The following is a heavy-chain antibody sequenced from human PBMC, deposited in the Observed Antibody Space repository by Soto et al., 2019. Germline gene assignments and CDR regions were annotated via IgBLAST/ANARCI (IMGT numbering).Heavy chain of an antibody. J-gene: IGHJ4*02. D-gene: IGHD6-6*01. Sequence: SVTVSCKASGGTFSSYTISWVRQAPGQGLEWMGRIIPILGIANYAQKFQGRVTITADKSTSTAYMELSSLRSEDTAVYYCARGTSSSSPFDYWGQGTLVTVSS. V-gene: IGHV1-69*02. CDR3: ARGTSSSSPFDY. CDR2: IIPILGIA. CDR1: GGTFSSYT.